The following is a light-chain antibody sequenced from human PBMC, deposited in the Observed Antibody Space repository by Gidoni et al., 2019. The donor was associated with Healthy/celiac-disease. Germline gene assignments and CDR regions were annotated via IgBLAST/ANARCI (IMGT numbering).Light chain of an antibody. J-gene: IGKJ3*01. Sequence: DIQMTQSPSSLSASVGDRVTITCRASQSISSNVNWYQQKPGKSPKLLIYAASSLQSGVPSRFSGSGSGTDFTLTISSLQPEDFATYYCQQSYSTPFTFGPGTQVEIK. V-gene: IGKV1-39*01. CDR3: QQSYSTPFT. CDR2: AAS. CDR1: QSISSN.